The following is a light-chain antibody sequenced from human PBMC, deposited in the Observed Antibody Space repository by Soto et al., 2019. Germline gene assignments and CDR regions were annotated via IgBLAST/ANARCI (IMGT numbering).Light chain of an antibody. CDR1: SSDVGDYNY. Sequence: QSALTQPASVSGSPGQSITISCTGTSSDVGDYNYVSWYQQPPGKAPKLMIYEVSTRPSGVSNRFTGSKSGNTASLTISGLQAEDEADYHCSSYTSSRPYVFGTGTKVTV. CDR3: SSYTSSRPYV. CDR2: EVS. V-gene: IGLV2-14*01. J-gene: IGLJ1*01.